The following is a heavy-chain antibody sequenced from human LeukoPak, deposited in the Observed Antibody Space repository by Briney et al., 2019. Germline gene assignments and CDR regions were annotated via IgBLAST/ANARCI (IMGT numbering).Heavy chain of an antibody. J-gene: IGHJ4*02. CDR2: INWNGGST. D-gene: IGHD3-10*01. V-gene: IGHV3-20*04. CDR3: AADYYRGN. Sequence: PGGSLRLSCAASGFTFSDYYMTWIRQAPGKGLEWVSGINWNGGSTGYADSVKGRFTISRDNAKNSLYLQMNSLRAEDTAVYYCAADYYRGNWGQGTLVTVSS. CDR1: GFTFSDYY.